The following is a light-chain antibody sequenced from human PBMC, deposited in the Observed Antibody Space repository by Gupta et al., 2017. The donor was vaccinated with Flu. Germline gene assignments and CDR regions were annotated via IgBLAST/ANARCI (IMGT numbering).Light chain of an antibody. CDR1: TGAVTSGYY. Sequence: PGGTVTLTCASSTGAVTSGYYANWFQQKPGHVPRALIYTTNNRYSWTPARFSGSLLGGKAALILPAVETDDEADYYCLLFYSGDWVFGGGTKLTVL. J-gene: IGLJ3*02. CDR3: LLFYSGDWV. V-gene: IGLV7-43*01. CDR2: TTN.